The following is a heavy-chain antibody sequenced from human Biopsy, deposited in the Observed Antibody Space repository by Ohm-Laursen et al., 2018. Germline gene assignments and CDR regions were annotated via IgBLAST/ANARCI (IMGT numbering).Heavy chain of an antibody. CDR3: ARRGSGDYYFDY. D-gene: IGHD4-17*01. CDR1: GFPFDDYG. Sequence: SLRLSCSASGFPFDDYGMTWVRQVPGKGLEWVSGITWSGGTTSYVDSVKGRFTISRDNAKKSLYLQMNSLRAEDTALYHCARRGSGDYYFDYWGQGTLVTVSS. J-gene: IGHJ4*02. CDR2: ITWSGGTT. V-gene: IGHV3-20*01.